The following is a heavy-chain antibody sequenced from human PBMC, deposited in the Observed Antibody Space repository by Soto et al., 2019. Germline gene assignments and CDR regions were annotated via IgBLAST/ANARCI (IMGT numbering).Heavy chain of an antibody. CDR1: GYSFTGHY. CDR2: LDPMCGET. V-gene: IGHV1-2*02. CDR3: ARDYDKSGYDYSDP. D-gene: IGHD3-22*01. Sequence: ASVKVSCEASGYSFTGHYLHWERPAPRQGLEWRGWLDPMCGETKYAPKFQDRVTMTRDTSISRAYMDLSSMRYDDTAVYYCARDYDKSGYDYSDPWGQGTLVTVSS. J-gene: IGHJ5*02.